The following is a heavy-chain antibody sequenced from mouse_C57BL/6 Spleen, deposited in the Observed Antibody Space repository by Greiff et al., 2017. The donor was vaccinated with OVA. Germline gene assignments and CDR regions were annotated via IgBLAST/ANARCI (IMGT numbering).Heavy chain of an antibody. CDR1: GYTFTSYW. CDR3: ARSYV. J-gene: IGHJ1*03. V-gene: IGHV1-50*01. CDR2: IDPSDSYT. Sequence: VQLKQPGAELVKPGASVKLSCKASGYTFTSYWMQWVKQRPGQGLEWIGSIDPSDSYTNYTQKFKGRVTLTVDTSSSTAYMQLSSLTSEDAAIYDCARSYVWGTGTTVTVSS.